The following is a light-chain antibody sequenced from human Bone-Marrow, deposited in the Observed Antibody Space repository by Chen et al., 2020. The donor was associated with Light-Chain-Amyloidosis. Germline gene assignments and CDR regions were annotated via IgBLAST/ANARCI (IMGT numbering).Light chain of an antibody. Sequence: EIVLTQSPGTLSLSPGEGANLSCSASQTISSNYLTWYQQKFGQAPRLLIYGSSSRATGIPDRFTGSGSGTDFTLTINRLEPEDFAMYYCQQYGTSPLTFGGGIKVEIK. V-gene: IGKV3-20*01. CDR3: QQYGTSPLT. CDR1: QTISSNY. CDR2: GSS. J-gene: IGKJ4*01.